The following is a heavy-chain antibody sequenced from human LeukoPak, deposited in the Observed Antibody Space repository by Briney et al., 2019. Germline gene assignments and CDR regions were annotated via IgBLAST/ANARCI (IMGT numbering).Heavy chain of an antibody. D-gene: IGHD3-3*01. V-gene: IGHV5-51*01. CDR1: GYSFTSYW. Sequence: GESLKISCKGSGYSFTSYWIGWVRQMPGKGLEWMGIIYPGDPDTRYSPSFQGQVTISADKSISTAYLQWSSLKASDTAMYYCARTSDLEWLEAWPFDYWGQGTLVTVSS. CDR3: ARTSDLEWLEAWPFDY. CDR2: IYPGDPDT. J-gene: IGHJ4*02.